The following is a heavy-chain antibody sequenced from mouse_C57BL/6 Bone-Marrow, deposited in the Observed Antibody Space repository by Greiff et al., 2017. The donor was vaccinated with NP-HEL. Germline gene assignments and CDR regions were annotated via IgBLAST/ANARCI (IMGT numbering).Heavy chain of an antibody. Sequence: VQLQQSGAELVRPGTSVKVSCKASGYAFTNYLIEWVKQRPGQGLEWIGVINPGSGGTNYNEKFKGKATLTADKSSSTAYMQLSSLTSEDSAVYFCARNGPAWFAYWGQGTLVTVSA. J-gene: IGHJ3*01. V-gene: IGHV1-54*01. CDR1: GYAFTNYL. CDR2: INPGSGGT. CDR3: ARNGPAWFAY.